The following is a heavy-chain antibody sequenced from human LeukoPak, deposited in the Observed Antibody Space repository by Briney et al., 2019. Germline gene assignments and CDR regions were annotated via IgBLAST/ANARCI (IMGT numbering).Heavy chain of an antibody. Sequence: GSLRLSCAASGFTFSRYWMSWVRQAPGKGLEWIGYIYYSGSTNYNPSLKSRVTISVDTSKNQFSLKLSSVTAADTAVYYCARETAVAGDIGFIDYWGQGTLVTVSS. CDR2: IYYSGST. CDR1: GFTFSRYW. CDR3: ARETAVAGDIGFIDY. V-gene: IGHV4-59*12. J-gene: IGHJ4*02. D-gene: IGHD6-19*01.